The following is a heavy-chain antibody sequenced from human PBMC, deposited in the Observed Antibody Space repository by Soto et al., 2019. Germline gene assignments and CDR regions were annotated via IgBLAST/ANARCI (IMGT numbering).Heavy chain of an antibody. CDR3: VKARATGPKSDFDY. V-gene: IGHV3-64D*06. D-gene: IGHD7-27*01. CDR1: GFTFGTYT. J-gene: IGHJ4*02. Sequence: PGGSLRLSCAASGFTFGTYTMHWVRQAPGRGPECVSTISSHGGRTFYADFVKGRFTMSSDNSKNTLYLQMSSLRLEDTAVYYCVKARATGPKSDFDYWGQGTLVTVSS. CDR2: ISSHGGRT.